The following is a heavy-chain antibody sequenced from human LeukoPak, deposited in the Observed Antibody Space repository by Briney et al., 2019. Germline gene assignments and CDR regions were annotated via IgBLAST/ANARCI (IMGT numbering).Heavy chain of an antibody. D-gene: IGHD3-22*01. J-gene: IGHJ4*02. V-gene: IGHV3-23*01. CDR1: GFTFSSYA. CDR2: ISGSGGST. CDR3: AKSSNYYDSSGYFDY. Sequence: GSLGLSCAASGFTFSSYAMSWVRPAPGKGLEWVSAISGSGGSTYYADSVKGRFTISRDNSKNTLYLQMNSLRAEDTAVYYCAKSSNYYDSSGYFDYWGQGTLVTVSS.